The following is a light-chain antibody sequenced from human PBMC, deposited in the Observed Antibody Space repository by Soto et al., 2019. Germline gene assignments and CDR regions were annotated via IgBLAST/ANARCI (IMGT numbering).Light chain of an antibody. CDR2: DVS. CDR3: SSYTSSSTLV. CDR1: SSEVGAYNS. Sequence: QSVVTQPASVSGSPGQSIAISSTGTSSEVGAYNSVSWYQQYPGKAPKLMIYDVSKRPSGVSNRFSGSKSGNTASLTISGLQAEDEADYYCSSYTSSSTLVFGTGTKVTVL. V-gene: IGLV2-14*01. J-gene: IGLJ1*01.